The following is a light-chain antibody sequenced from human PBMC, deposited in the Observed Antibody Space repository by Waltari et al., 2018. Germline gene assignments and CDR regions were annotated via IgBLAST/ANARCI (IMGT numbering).Light chain of an antibody. J-gene: IGLJ2*01. V-gene: IGLV3-1*01. Sequence: SYELTQPPSVSVSPGQTVTITGSGDKLGSRYTCWYQQRAGQSPIMVIFQDKKRPTGLPERFSGSNSGNTAALTISGAQSMDEADYYCQTWVNGTVIFGGGTKVTVL. CDR1: KLGSRY. CDR3: QTWVNGTVI. CDR2: QDK.